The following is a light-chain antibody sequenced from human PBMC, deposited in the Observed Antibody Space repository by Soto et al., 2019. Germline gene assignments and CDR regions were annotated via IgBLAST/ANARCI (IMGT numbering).Light chain of an antibody. CDR1: SSNIGANS. CDR3: AAWYDSLWL. CDR2: NDH. J-gene: IGLJ3*02. V-gene: IGLV1-44*01. Sequence: QSVLTPPPSASGTPGQRVTISCSGSSSNIGANSVRWYQQLPGTAPKVLIYNDHERPSGVPDRFSGSKSGTTASLAISGLQSDDDADYYCAAWYDSLWLFVGGNKLTVL.